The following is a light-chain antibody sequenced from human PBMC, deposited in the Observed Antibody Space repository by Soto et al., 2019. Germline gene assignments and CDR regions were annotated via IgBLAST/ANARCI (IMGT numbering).Light chain of an antibody. V-gene: IGKV1-39*01. CDR1: QSISNH. CDR3: QQSYSSPPT. Sequence: VHMTLSASSLSASVEYRVIIICRASQSISNHLNWYQQKPGKAPKLLIFAASSLQSGVPSRFSGSRYGPDFNLTISSLQPEDFATYYCQQSYSSPPTFGQGTKVDIK. J-gene: IGKJ1*01. CDR2: AAS.